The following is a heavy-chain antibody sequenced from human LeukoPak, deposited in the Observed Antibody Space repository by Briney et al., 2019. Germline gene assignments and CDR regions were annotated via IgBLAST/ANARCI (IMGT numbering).Heavy chain of an antibody. J-gene: IGHJ3*02. V-gene: IGHV4-59*01. D-gene: IGHD3-3*01. CDR3: ARASFFLSSVDI. CDR2: IYYSGST. Sequence: SETLSLXCTVSGGSNSSYYWSWIRQPPGKGLEWIGYIYYSGSTNYNPSLKSRVTISVDTSKNQFSLKLSSVTAADTAVYYCARASFFLSSVDIWGQGTMVTVSS. CDR1: GGSNSSYY.